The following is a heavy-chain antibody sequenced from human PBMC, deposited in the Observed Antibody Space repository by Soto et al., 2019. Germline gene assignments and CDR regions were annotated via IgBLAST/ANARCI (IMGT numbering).Heavy chain of an antibody. CDR2: INHRGSA. J-gene: IGHJ4*02. CDR1: GASVSSTYW. V-gene: IGHV4-4*02. Sequence: SETLSLTCAVSGASVSSTYWWSWVRQPPGKGPEWIGEINHRGSANYNPSLKSRVTMSLDISKSQFSLKLSSVTAADTAVYYCATLPATTILTDYWGQGTLVTVSS. CDR3: ATLPATTILTDY. D-gene: IGHD6-25*01.